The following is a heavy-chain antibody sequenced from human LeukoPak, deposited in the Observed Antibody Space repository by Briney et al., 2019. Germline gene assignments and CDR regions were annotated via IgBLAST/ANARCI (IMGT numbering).Heavy chain of an antibody. D-gene: IGHD3-10*01. CDR2: IIPIFGTA. CDR1: GGTFSSYA. J-gene: IGHJ6*03. CDR3: AAGMVRGVNYYYYYMDV. Sequence: SVKVSCKASGGTFSSYAISWVRQAPGQGLEWMGGIIPIFGTADYAQKFQGRVTITANKSTSTAYMELSSLRSEDTAVYYCAAGMVRGVNYYYYYMDVWGKGTTVTVSS. V-gene: IGHV1-69*06.